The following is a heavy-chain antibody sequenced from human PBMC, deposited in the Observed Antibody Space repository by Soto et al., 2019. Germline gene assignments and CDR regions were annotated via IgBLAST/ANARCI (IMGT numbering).Heavy chain of an antibody. CDR3: ARGGGYYYYYYMDV. Sequence: SETLSLTCAVYGGSFSGYYWSWIRQPPGKGLEWIGEINHSGSTNYNPSLKSRVTISVDTSKNQFSLKLSSVTAADTAVYYCARGGGYYYYYYMDVWGKGTTVTVSS. V-gene: IGHV4-34*01. D-gene: IGHD3-10*01. CDR2: INHSGST. CDR1: GGSFSGYY. J-gene: IGHJ6*03.